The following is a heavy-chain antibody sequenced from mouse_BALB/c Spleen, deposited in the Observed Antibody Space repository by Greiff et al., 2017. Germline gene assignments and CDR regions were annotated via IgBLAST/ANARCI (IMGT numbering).Heavy chain of an antibody. CDR1: GYTFTDYY. Sequence: VKLVESGAELARPGASVKLSCKASGYTFTDYYINWVKQRTGQGLEWIGEIYPGSGNTYYNEKFKGKATLTADKSSSTAYMQLSSLTSEDSAVYFCARGGIYYYGSRYYFDYWGQGTTLTVSS. CDR2: IYPGSGNT. D-gene: IGHD1-1*01. CDR3: ARGGIYYYGSRYYFDY. V-gene: IGHV1-77*01. J-gene: IGHJ2*01.